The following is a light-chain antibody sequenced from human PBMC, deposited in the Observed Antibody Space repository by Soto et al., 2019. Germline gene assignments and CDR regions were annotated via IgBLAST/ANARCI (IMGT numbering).Light chain of an antibody. CDR1: QSVSSSY. CDR3: QQYGNSPPHS. CDR2: GAS. Sequence: EIVLTQSPGTLSLSPGERATLSCRASQSVSSSYLAWYQHKPGQAPRLLIYGASSRATGIPHRFSGSGSGTSFSLPISRVAPEDLGVYYCQQYGNSPPHSFGQGTKLEIK. J-gene: IGKJ2*01. V-gene: IGKV3-20*01.